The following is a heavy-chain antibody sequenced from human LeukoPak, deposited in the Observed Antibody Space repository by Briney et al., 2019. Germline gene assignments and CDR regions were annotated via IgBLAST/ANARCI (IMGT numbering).Heavy chain of an antibody. D-gene: IGHD3-22*01. CDR3: AREGADDSSGYYHSYFDY. V-gene: IGHV4-59*01. CDR2: IYYSGST. J-gene: IGHJ4*02. CDR1: GGSISSYY. Sequence: PSETLSLTCTVSGGSISSYYWSWIRQPPGKGLEWIGYIYYSGSTNYNPSLKSRVTISVDTSKNQFSLKLSSVTAADTAVYYCAREGADDSSGYYHSYFDYWGQGTLVTVSS.